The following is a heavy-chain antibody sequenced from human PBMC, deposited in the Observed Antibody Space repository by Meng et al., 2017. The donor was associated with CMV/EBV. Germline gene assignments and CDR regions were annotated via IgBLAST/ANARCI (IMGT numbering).Heavy chain of an antibody. J-gene: IGHJ4*02. CDR3: TPDVVPAL. Sequence: SLKISCAASGFTFDDYAMHWVRQAPGKGLEWVSGISWNSGSIGYADSVKGRFTISRDNAKNSLYLQMNSLRAEDTALYYCTPDVVPALWGQGTLVTVSS. CDR2: ISWNSGSI. V-gene: IGHV3-9*01. CDR1: GFTFDDYA. D-gene: IGHD2-2*01.